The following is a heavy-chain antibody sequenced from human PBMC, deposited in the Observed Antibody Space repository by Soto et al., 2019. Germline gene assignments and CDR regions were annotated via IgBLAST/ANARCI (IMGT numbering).Heavy chain of an antibody. CDR3: ASQLSASGRPYYYGMDV. V-gene: IGHV5-51*01. D-gene: IGHD3-10*01. J-gene: IGHJ6*02. CDR2: IYPGDSDT. Sequence: GESLKISFKCSGYSFTSYCIGWVRQMPGKGLEWMGIIYPGDSDTRYSPSFQGQVTISADKSISTAYLQWSSLKASDTAMYYCASQLSASGRPYYYGMDVWGQGTTVTVSS. CDR1: GYSFTSYC.